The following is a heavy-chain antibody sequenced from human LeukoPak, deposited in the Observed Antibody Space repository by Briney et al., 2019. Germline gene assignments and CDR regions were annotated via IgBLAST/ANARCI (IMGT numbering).Heavy chain of an antibody. CDR3: AKAHDILTGYFDY. V-gene: IGHV3-30-3*01. CDR1: GFTFSSYA. CDR2: ISYDGSNK. Sequence: GGSLRLSCAASGFTFSSYAMHWVRQAPGKGLEWVAVISYDGSNKYYADSVKGRFTISRDNSKNTLYLQMNSLRADDTAVYYCAKAHDILTGYFDYWGQGTLVTVSS. D-gene: IGHD3-9*01. J-gene: IGHJ4*02.